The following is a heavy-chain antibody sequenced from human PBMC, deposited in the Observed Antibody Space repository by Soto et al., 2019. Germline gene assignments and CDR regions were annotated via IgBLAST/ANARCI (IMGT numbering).Heavy chain of an antibody. Sequence: SETLSLTCTVSGGSISSGGYYWSWIRQHPGKGLEWIGYIYYSGSTYYNPSLKSRVNISVDTSKNQFSLKLSSVTAADTAVYFCARARRTFGSGWYYFDFWGQGTPGTVSS. CDR2: IYYSGST. D-gene: IGHD6-19*01. CDR3: ARARRTFGSGWYYFDF. J-gene: IGHJ4*02. V-gene: IGHV4-31*03. CDR1: GGSISSGGYY.